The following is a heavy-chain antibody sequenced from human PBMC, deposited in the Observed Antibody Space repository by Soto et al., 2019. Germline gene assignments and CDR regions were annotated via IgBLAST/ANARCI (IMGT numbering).Heavy chain of an antibody. CDR3: AREAYPYSSSWPYYYYYGMDV. V-gene: IGHV1-2*02. CDR1: GYTFTGYY. D-gene: IGHD6-13*01. CDR2: INPNSGGT. J-gene: IGHJ6*02. Sequence: VASVKVSCKASGYTFTGYYMHWVRQAPGQGLEWMGWINPNSGGTNYAQTFQGRVTMTRDTSISTAYMELSRLRSDDTAVYYCAREAYPYSSSWPYYYYYGMDVWGQGTTVTVSS.